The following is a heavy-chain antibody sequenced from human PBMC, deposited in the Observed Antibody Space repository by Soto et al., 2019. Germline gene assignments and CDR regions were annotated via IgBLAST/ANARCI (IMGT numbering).Heavy chain of an antibody. CDR2: IYYSGST. J-gene: IGHJ6*02. CDR1: GGSISSGDYY. D-gene: IGHD6-13*01. Sequence: SETLSLTCTVSGGSISSGDYYWSWIRQPPGKGLEWIGYIYYSGSTYYNPSLKSRVTISVDTSKNQFSLKLSSVTAADTAVYYCARYRIAAAGRVVFYYYGMDVWGQGTTVTVSS. V-gene: IGHV4-30-4*01. CDR3: ARYRIAAAGRVVFYYYGMDV.